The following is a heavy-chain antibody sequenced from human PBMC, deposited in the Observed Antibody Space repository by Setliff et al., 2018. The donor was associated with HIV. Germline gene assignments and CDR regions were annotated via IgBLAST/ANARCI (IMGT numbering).Heavy chain of an antibody. Sequence: SETLSLTCTVSGGSISSGSYYWSWIRQPPGKGLEWIGSISYTGNTYYNPSLKSRVTISVDTSKNQFSLKLTSMTAADTAVYYCVRLHFYGDENYWGQGTLVTVSS. CDR1: GGSISSGSYY. J-gene: IGHJ4*02. D-gene: IGHD4-17*01. CDR2: ISYTGNT. CDR3: VRLHFYGDENY. V-gene: IGHV4-39*01.